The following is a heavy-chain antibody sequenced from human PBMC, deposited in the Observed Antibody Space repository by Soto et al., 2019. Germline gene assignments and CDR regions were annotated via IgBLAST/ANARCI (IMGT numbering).Heavy chain of an antibody. V-gene: IGHV4-39*01. CDR3: ARRGEYCISTNCYIRFDP. CDR1: GGYISSSTYY. J-gene: IGHJ5*02. Sequence: PSETLSLTCTVSGGYISSSTYYWGLIRQPPGKGLEWIGSIYYSGSTYYNPSLKSRVTISVDTSKNQFSLKLSSVTAADTAVYYCARRGEYCISTNCYIRFDPWGQGTLVTVSS. CDR2: IYYSGST. D-gene: IGHD2-2*02.